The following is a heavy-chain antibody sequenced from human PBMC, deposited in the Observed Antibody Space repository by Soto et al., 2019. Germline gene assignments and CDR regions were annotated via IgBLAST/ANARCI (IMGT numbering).Heavy chain of an antibody. CDR3: AKLWGTVAGTPNWFDP. D-gene: IGHD6-19*01. J-gene: IGHJ5*02. V-gene: IGHV3-30*18. Sequence: QVQLVESGGGVVQPGRSLRLSCAASGFTFSSYGMHWVRQAPGKGLEWVAVISYDGSNKYYADSVKGRFTISRDNSKNTLYLQMNSLRAEDTAVHYCAKLWGTVAGTPNWFDPWGQGTLVTVSS. CDR1: GFTFSSYG. CDR2: ISYDGSNK.